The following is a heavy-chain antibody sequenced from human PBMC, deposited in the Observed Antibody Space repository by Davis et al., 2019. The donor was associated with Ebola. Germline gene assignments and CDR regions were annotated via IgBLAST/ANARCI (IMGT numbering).Heavy chain of an antibody. V-gene: IGHV4-34*01. J-gene: IGHJ6*02. CDR2: INHSGST. CDR1: GFTFSSYW. CDR3: ARGGGYGGYGMDV. D-gene: IGHD5-12*01. Sequence: GSLRLSCAASGFTFSSYWMSWVRQAPGKGLEWIGEINHSGSTNYNPSLKSRVTISVDTSKNQFSLKLSSVTAADTAVYYCARGGGYGGYGMDVWGQGTTVTVSS.